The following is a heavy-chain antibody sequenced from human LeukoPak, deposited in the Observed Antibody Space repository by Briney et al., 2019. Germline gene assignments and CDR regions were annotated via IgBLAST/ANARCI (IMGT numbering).Heavy chain of an antibody. Sequence: SVKVSCKASRGTFSSYAIGWVRQAPGQGLEWMGGIIPIFGTANYAQKFQGRVTMTRDTSTSTVYMELSSMRSEDTAVYYCASTVQGGCDWFDPWGQGTLVTVSS. D-gene: IGHD3-16*01. CDR2: IIPIFGTA. CDR3: ASTVQGGCDWFDP. J-gene: IGHJ5*02. V-gene: IGHV1-69*05. CDR1: RGTFSSYA.